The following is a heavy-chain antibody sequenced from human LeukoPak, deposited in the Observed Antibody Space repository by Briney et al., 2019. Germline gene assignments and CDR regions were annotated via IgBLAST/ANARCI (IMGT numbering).Heavy chain of an antibody. CDR3: ARGLYGMDV. V-gene: IGHV3-7*05. CDR1: GFSFSSYW. Sequence: GGSLRLSCAASGFSFSSYWISCVRQVPGKGLEWVAHINEDGSVKNYADSVKGRFTISRDNSRNSLYLQVNSLRAEDTAVYFCARGLYGMDVWGQGTTVTVSS. CDR2: INEDGSVK. J-gene: IGHJ6*02.